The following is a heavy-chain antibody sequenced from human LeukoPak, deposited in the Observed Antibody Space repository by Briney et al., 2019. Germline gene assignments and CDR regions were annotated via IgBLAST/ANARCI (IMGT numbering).Heavy chain of an antibody. CDR3: ARSAIDAFDI. D-gene: IGHD6-25*01. Sequence: PSERESLTCTVSGGSISSYYWSWIRQPPGKGLECIGYIYNSGSTNYNPSLKSRVSISVDTSKNQFSLKLSSVTAADTAVYYCARSAIDAFDIWGQGTMVTVSS. J-gene: IGHJ3*02. CDR1: GGSISSYY. V-gene: IGHV4-59*08. CDR2: IYNSGST.